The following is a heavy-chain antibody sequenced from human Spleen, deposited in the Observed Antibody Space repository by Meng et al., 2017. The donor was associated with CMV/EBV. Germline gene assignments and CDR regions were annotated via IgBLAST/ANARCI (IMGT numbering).Heavy chain of an antibody. D-gene: IGHD6-13*01. CDR2: INHSGST. Sequence: VPLQQGGPGRLSPSETLSLTWAVYGGSFSGYYWSWIRQPPGKGLEWIGEINHSGSTNYNPSLKSRVTISVDTSKNQFSLKLSSVTAADTAVYYCARGRRVIAAAGYYFDYWGQGTLVTVSS. V-gene: IGHV4-34*01. CDR3: ARGRRVIAAAGYYFDY. J-gene: IGHJ4*02. CDR1: GGSFSGYY.